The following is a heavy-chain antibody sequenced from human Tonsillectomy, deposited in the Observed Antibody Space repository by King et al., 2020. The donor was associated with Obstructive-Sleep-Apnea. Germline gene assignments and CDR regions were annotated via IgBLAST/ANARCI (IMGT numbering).Heavy chain of an antibody. V-gene: IGHV4-39*07. Sequence: VQLQESGPGLVKPSVTLSLTCTVSGGFIISSSYYWGWIRQPPGQGLAWVGSISYSGTTFYNPSLKSRVTISVDTSKNQFSLKLSSVAAADTAIYYCASVRKLFSYGSGSYYIDYWGQGTLVTVSS. J-gene: IGHJ4*02. CDR1: GGFIISSSYY. CDR2: ISYSGTT. CDR3: ASVRKLFSYGSGSYYIDY. D-gene: IGHD3-10*01.